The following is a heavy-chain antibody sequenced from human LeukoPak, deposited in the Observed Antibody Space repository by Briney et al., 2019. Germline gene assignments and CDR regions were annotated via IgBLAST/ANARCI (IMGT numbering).Heavy chain of an antibody. V-gene: IGHV3-30*02. J-gene: IGHJ4*02. CDR2: MRYDGGNK. CDR1: GFTFSSYG. CDR3: AKDYRKSGLLAHWYFDY. Sequence: PGGSLRLSCAASGFTFSSYGMHWVRQAPGKGLEWVAFMRYDGGNKYYADSVKGRFTISRDNSKNTLYLQMNSLRAEDTAVYYCAKDYRKSGLLAHWYFDYWGQGTLVTVSS. D-gene: IGHD3-22*01.